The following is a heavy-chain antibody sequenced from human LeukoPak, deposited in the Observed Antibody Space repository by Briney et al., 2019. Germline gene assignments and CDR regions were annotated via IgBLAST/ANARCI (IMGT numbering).Heavy chain of an antibody. V-gene: IGHV3-23*01. CDR3: AKGRYSSGWYPGVQDY. D-gene: IGHD6-19*01. CDR2: ISDSGGST. CDR1: GFTFSSYA. Sequence: GGSLRLSCAVSGFTFSSYAMSWVRQAPGKGLEWVSTISDSGGSTYYADSVKSRFTISRDNSKNTLYLQMNSLRAEDTAVYYCAKGRYSSGWYPGVQDYWGQGTLVTVSS. J-gene: IGHJ4*02.